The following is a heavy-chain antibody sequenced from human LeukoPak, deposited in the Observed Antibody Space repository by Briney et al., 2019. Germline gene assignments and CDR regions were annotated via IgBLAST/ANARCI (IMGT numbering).Heavy chain of an antibody. Sequence: GGSLRLSCAASGFTFSDYYMSWIRQAPGKGLEWVSYISSSGSTIYYADSVKGRFTISRDNAKNSLYLQMNSLRAEDTAVCYCARTLENYYYYGMDVWGQGTTVTVSS. J-gene: IGHJ6*02. CDR2: ISSSGSTI. CDR1: GFTFSDYY. D-gene: IGHD3-3*01. V-gene: IGHV3-11*01. CDR3: ARTLENYYYYGMDV.